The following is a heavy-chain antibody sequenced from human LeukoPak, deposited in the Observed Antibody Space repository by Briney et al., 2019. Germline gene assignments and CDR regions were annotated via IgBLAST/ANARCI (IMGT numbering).Heavy chain of an antibody. CDR2: IYYSGST. J-gene: IGHJ4*02. Sequence: PSETLSLTCTVSGGSISSSSYYWGWIRQPPGKGLEWIGSIYYSGSTYYNPSLKMRVTISVDTSKNQFSLKLSSVTAAETAVYYCARRPRAPPAGYYFDYWGQGTLVTVSS. CDR1: GGSISSSSYY. V-gene: IGHV4-39*07. CDR3: ARRPRAPPAGYYFDY. D-gene: IGHD2-2*01.